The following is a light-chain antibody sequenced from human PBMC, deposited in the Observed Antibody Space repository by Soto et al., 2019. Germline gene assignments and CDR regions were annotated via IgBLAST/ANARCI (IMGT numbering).Light chain of an antibody. CDR2: DAS. CDR1: QNSINW. Sequence: DIQMTQSPFTLSASVGDRVTITCRASQNSINWLAWYQQKPGKAPNLLIYDASSLDTGVPSRFSGSGSGTEFTLTISSLQPDDCATYYCQQYHRYPLTFGGGTKVEI. CDR3: QQYHRYPLT. V-gene: IGKV1-5*01. J-gene: IGKJ4*01.